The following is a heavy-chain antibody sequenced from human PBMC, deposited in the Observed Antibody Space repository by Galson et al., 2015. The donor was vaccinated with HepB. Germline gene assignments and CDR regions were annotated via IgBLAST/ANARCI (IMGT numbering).Heavy chain of an antibody. CDR3: ARRERSCFDGNCDVYWFDS. J-gene: IGHJ5*01. V-gene: IGHV5-51*01. CDR1: GYTFANYW. CDR2: IYPGDFDT. Sequence: QSGAEVKKPGESLKISCKASGYTFANYWIGWVRQMPGKGMEWMGIIYPGDFDTRYSPSFQGRVSMSAEKSITTVYLQWSSLKASDTAIYDCARRERSCFDGNCDVYWFDSWGQGTLVTVSS. D-gene: IGHD2-21*01.